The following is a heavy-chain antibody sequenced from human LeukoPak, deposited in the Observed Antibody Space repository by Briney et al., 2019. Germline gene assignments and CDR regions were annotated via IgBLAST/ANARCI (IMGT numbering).Heavy chain of an antibody. CDR2: IRTDGTDE. D-gene: IGHD2/OR15-2a*01. J-gene: IGHJ4*02. V-gene: IGHV3-30*02. CDR1: GFTFSNYG. Sequence: GGSLRLSCVASGFTFSNYGMHWFRQVPGKGLDWVAFIRTDGTDERYADSVKGRFTISRDNSKNTLYLQMNTLTPEDTALYHCARCNTADVPSGNWGQGTLVTVS. CDR3: ARCNTADVPSGN.